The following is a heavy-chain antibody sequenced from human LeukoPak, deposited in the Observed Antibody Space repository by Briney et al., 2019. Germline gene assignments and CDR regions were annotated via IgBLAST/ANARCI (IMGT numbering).Heavy chain of an antibody. J-gene: IGHJ1*01. V-gene: IGHV4-31*03. D-gene: IGHD3-22*01. CDR3: ARGEPPYDSSGYYPRAEYFQH. Sequence: SETLSLTCTVSGGSISSGGYYWSWIRQHPGKGLEWIGYIYYSGSTYYNPSLKSRVTISVDTSKNQFSLKLSSVTAADTAVYYCARGEPPYDSSGYYPRAEYFQHWGQGTLVTLSS. CDR1: GGSISSGGYY. CDR2: IYYSGST.